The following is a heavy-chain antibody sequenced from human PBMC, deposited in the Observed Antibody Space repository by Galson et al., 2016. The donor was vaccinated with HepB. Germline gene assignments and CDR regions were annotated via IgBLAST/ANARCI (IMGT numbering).Heavy chain of an antibody. V-gene: IGHV3-9*01. D-gene: IGHD5-18*01. CDR2: ISWNSGSK. J-gene: IGHJ6*02. Sequence: SLRLSCAASGFIFDDYGMHWVRQAPGKGLEWVSGISWNSGSKGYADSVKGRSTISRDNAKKSLYLEMKSLRPEDTAFYYCGKDVGTGGYANGYYYGVDVWGQGTTVTVSS. CDR3: GKDVGTGGYANGYYYGVDV. CDR1: GFIFDDYG.